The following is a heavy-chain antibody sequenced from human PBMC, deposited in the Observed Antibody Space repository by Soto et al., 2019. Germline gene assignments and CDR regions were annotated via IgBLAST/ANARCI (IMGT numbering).Heavy chain of an antibody. CDR3: ARVYGDYLDY. V-gene: IGHV4-59*01. J-gene: IGHJ4*02. Sequence: QVQLQESGPGLVKPSETPSLTCTVSGGSISSYYWSWIRQPPGKGLEWIGYIYYSGSTNYNPSLKSRVTISVDTSKNQFSLKLSSVTAADTAVYYCARVYGDYLDYWGQGTLVTVSS. CDR1: GGSISSYY. CDR2: IYYSGST. D-gene: IGHD4-17*01.